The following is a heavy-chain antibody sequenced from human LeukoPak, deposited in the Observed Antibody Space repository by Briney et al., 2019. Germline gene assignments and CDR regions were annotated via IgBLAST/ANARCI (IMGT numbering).Heavy chain of an antibody. CDR3: ARGYISSWAYFDY. J-gene: IGHJ4*02. CDR1: GGSVNSGHYY. D-gene: IGHD6-13*01. V-gene: IGHV4-61*01. Sequence: SETLSLTCTVSGGSVNSGHYYWTWIRQPPGKGLEWIGYIYSSGSTNYNPSLKSRVTISIDTSKNQFSLKVSSVTAADTSVYYCARGYISSWAYFDYWGQGTLVTVSS. CDR2: IYSSGST.